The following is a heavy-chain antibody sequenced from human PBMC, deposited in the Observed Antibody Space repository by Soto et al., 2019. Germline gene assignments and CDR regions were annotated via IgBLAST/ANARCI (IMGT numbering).Heavy chain of an antibody. J-gene: IGHJ5*02. D-gene: IGHD2-2*01. Sequence: ASVKVSCKASGYTFTGYYMHWVRQAPGQGLEWMGWINPNSGGTNHAQKFQGWVTMTRDTSISTAYMELSRLRSDDTAVYYCARDSGCRSTSCYSRWFDPWGQGTLVTVSS. CDR3: ARDSGCRSTSCYSRWFDP. V-gene: IGHV1-2*04. CDR1: GYTFTGYY. CDR2: INPNSGGT.